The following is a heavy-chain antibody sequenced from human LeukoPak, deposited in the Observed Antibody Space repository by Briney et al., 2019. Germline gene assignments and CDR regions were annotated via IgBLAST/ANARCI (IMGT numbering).Heavy chain of an antibody. J-gene: IGHJ4*02. CDR2: ISGSGGST. D-gene: IGHD2-21*02. Sequence: GGSLRLSCAASGFTFSSYGMSWVRQAPGKGLEWVSAISGSGGSTYYADSVKGRFTISRDNSKNTLYLQMNSLRAEDTAVYYCAKALGGLHIVVVTASPFDYWGQGTLVTVSS. V-gene: IGHV3-23*01. CDR1: GFTFSSYG. CDR3: AKALGGLHIVVVTASPFDY.